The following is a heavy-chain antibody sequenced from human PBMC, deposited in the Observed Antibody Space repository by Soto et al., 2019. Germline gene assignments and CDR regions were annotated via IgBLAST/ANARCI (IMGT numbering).Heavy chain of an antibody. D-gene: IGHD3-10*02. J-gene: IGHJ3*02. CDR1: GFTFSSYA. V-gene: IGHV3-23*01. CDR3: AKDWYYVQPWNAFDI. Sequence: ETLSLTCAASGFTFSSYAMSWVRQAPGKGLEWVSAISGSGGSTYYADSVKGRFTISRDNSKNTLYLQMNSLRAEDTAVYYCAKDWYYVQPWNAFDIWGQGTMVTVSS. CDR2: ISGSGGST.